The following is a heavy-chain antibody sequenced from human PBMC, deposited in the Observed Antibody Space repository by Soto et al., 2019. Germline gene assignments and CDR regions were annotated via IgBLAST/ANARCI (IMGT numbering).Heavy chain of an antibody. CDR3: ARDPFDSDSVSYAAFDI. CDR1: GFSLSSYW. CDR2: INQDGSEE. Sequence: EVQLVESGGGLVQPGGSLRLSCAASGFSLSSYWMTWVRQAPGKGLEWVANINQDGSEEQYVDSLKGRFAISRDNAKDSLYLQMNSLRAENTAVYYCARDPFDSDSVSYAAFDIWGQGTMVTVSS. V-gene: IGHV3-7*01. D-gene: IGHD3-10*01. J-gene: IGHJ3*02.